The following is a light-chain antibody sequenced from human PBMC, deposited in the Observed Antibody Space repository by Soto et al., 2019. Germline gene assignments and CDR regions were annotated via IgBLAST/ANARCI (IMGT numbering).Light chain of an antibody. CDR3: QQRSNWPPTWT. CDR1: QSVSTS. Sequence: VFTQAAATLSLSPGERATLSCRASQSVSTSLAWYQQKPGLAPRLLIYDASNRATGIPARFSGSGSGTDFTLTISSLEPEDFAVYYCQQRSNWPPTWTFGQGTKV. J-gene: IGKJ1*01. V-gene: IGKV3-11*01. CDR2: DAS.